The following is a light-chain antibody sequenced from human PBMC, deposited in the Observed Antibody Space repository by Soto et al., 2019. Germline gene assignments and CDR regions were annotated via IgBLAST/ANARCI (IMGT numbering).Light chain of an antibody. CDR3: QTWGSGIVV. CDR2: LNSDGSH. J-gene: IGLJ2*01. V-gene: IGLV4-69*01. CDR1: SGHSNYA. Sequence: QPVLTQSPSASASLGASVKLTCTLSSGHSNYAIAWHQQQSEKGPRYLMKLNSDGSHSQGDGIPDRFSGSSAGAERYLTISSHQSEEEADYYCQTWGSGIVVFGGGTKLTVL.